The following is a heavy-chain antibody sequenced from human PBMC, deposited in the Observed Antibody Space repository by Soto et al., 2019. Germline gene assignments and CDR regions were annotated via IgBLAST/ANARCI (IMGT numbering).Heavy chain of an antibody. CDR2: IYDSGST. V-gene: IGHV4-59*01. J-gene: IGHJ4*02. CDR1: GGSISNYY. Sequence: QVQLQESGPGLVKPSETLSLTCTVSGGSISNYYWSWVRQPPGKGLEWIGYIYDSGSTNYNPSLKTLATISVDTSKNQFSLRLTSVTAADTAVYYCAAAPRYWGQGTLVTVSS. D-gene: IGHD2-15*01. CDR3: AAAPRY.